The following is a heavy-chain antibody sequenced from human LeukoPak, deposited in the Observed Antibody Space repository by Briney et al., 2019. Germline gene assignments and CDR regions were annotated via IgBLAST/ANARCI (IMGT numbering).Heavy chain of an antibody. CDR1: GFTFSNAW. CDR2: IKSKTDGGTT. D-gene: IGHD3-10*01. Sequence: GGSLRLSCAASGFTFSNAWMSWVRQAPGKGLEWVGCIKSKTDGGTTDYAAPVKGRFTISRDDSKNTLYLQMNSLKTEDTAVYYCTTALLWFGELLVYWGQGTLVTVSS. V-gene: IGHV3-15*01. J-gene: IGHJ4*02. CDR3: TTALLWFGELLVY.